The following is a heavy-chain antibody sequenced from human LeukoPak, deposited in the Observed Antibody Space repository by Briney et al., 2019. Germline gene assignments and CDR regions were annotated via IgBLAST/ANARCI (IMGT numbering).Heavy chain of an antibody. D-gene: IGHD2-2*01. CDR1: GFTFEDYG. J-gene: IGHJ4*02. V-gene: IGHV3-20*04. CDR2: INWNGGST. CDR3: ARDSCSSTSCSTGNPADY. Sequence: PGGSLRLSCAASGFTFEDYGMSWVRQAPGKGLEWVSGINWNGGSTGYVDSVKGRFIISRDNAKNSLYLQMNSLRAEDTALYYCARDSCSSTSCSTGNPADYWGQGTLVTVSS.